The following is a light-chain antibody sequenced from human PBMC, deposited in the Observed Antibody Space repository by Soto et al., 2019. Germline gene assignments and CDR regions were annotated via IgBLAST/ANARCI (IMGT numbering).Light chain of an antibody. CDR1: QSVSGN. J-gene: IGKJ1*01. V-gene: IGKV3-15*01. CDR2: GAS. CDR3: PHFNSWLRT. Sequence: IVMTQSPATVSASPGERVTLSCRASQSVSGNVAWYHQKPGQPPRLLVYGASTTATDIPARFFGSGSETDFTLTITRLQSEDFGTYYCPHFNSWLRTFGERTNVAIK.